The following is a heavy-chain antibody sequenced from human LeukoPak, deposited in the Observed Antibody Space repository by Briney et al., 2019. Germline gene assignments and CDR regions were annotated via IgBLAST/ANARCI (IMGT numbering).Heavy chain of an antibody. CDR1: GGSISSSSYY. CDR2: IYYSGST. V-gene: IGHV4-39*07. CDR3: AREDYYDSSGYYLPLGY. D-gene: IGHD3-22*01. Sequence: SETLSLTCTVSGGSISSSSYYWGWIRQPPGKGLEWIGSIYYSGSTYYNPSLKSRVTISVDTSKNQFSLKLSSVTAADTAVYYCAREDYYDSSGYYLPLGYWGQGTLVTVSS. J-gene: IGHJ4*02.